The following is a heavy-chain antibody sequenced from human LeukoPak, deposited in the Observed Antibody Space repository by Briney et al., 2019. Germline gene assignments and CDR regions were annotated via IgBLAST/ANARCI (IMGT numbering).Heavy chain of an antibody. J-gene: IGHJ3*02. V-gene: IGHV3-23*01. CDR2: VTNSGSST. CDR1: GFTFSSYA. D-gene: IGHD4-23*01. Sequence: GGSLRLSCAASGFTFSSYAMAWIRQAPGKGLEWVSTVTNSGSSTYYADSVKGRFTISRDNSKNTLFLQMNSLSAEDTAVYYCAKEDYGGNSKTFDIWGQGTMVTVSS. CDR3: AKEDYGGNSKTFDI.